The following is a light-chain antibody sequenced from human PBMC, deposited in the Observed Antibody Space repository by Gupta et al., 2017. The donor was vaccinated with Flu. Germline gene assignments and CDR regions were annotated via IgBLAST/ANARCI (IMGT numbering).Light chain of an antibody. J-gene: IGLJ1*01. CDR1: SSDVGAYNY. Sequence: QSALTQPRSVSGSPGQSDTIYCTGTSSDVGAYNYVSWYQQHPGKAPKVMIYYVTKRPSGVPDRFSGSKSGNTASLTIPGLQGEDEADYYCYSYAGSYTYVFGTGTKVTVL. CDR3: YSYAGSYTYV. V-gene: IGLV2-11*01. CDR2: YVT.